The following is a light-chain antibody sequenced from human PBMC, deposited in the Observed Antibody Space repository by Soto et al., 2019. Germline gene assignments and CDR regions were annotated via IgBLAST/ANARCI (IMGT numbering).Light chain of an antibody. CDR2: EVS. V-gene: IGLV2-14*01. CDR3: SSYTSSSTLGV. CDR1: TREVGGYNY. Sequence: QSALTQPASVSGSPGQPITISGTGTTREVGGYNYVSWYQQHPGKAPKLMIYEVSNRPSGVSNRFSGSKSGNTASLTISGLQAEDEADYYCSSYTSSSTLGVFGTGTKLTVL. J-gene: IGLJ1*01.